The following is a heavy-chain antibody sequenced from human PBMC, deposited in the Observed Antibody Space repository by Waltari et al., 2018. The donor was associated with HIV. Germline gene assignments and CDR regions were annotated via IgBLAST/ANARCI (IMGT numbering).Heavy chain of an antibody. J-gene: IGHJ4*02. CDR3: ARVRIKIFGVVEWGDF. V-gene: IGHV3-30*04. CDR1: GFTFSSYA. Sequence: QVQLVESGGGVAQPGRSLRLSCAASGFTFSSYAMHWVRQAPGKGLEWVSVISYDGSDKYYADSVKGRFTISRDNSKNTLYLQMNSLRAADTAVYYCARVRIKIFGVVEWGDFWGQGTLVTVSS. D-gene: IGHD3-3*01. CDR2: ISYDGSDK.